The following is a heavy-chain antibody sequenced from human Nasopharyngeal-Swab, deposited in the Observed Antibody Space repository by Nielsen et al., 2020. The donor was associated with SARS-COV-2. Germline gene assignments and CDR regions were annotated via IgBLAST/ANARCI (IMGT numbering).Heavy chain of an antibody. CDR1: GGSMSSYY. CDR3: ASSESLNWFDP. Sequence: SETLSLTCTVSGGSMSSYYWSWIRQPPGKGLEWIGYIYYSGGTNYNPSLKSRVTISVDTSKKQFSLKLSSVTAADTAVYYCASSESLNWFDPWGQGTLVTVSS. V-gene: IGHV4-59*01. J-gene: IGHJ5*02. CDR2: IYYSGGT. D-gene: IGHD3-10*01.